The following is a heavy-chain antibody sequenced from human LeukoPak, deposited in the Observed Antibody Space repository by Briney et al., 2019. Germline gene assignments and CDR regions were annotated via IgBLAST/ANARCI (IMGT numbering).Heavy chain of an antibody. CDR2: FKYDGNT. CDR1: GGSISSYY. V-gene: IGHV4-59*01. CDR3: ATVVDATDIDN. D-gene: IGHD2-21*02. Sequence: SETLSLTCTVSGGSISSYYWSWIRQPPGKGLEWIGYFKYDGNTGYNPSLKSRATISKDTSKNQFSLKVNFVTAADTAVYYCATVVDATDIDNWGQGTLVTVSS. J-gene: IGHJ4*02.